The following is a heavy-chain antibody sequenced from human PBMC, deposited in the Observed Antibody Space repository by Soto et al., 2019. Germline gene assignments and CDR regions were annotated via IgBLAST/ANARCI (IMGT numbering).Heavy chain of an antibody. Sequence: SETLSLTCTVSGGSISSSSYYWGWIRQPPGKGLEWIGSIYYSGSTYYNPSLKSRVTISVDTSKNQFSLKLSSVTAADTAVYYCARSSIAAAGIHWFDPWGQGTLVTVSS. V-gene: IGHV4-39*01. CDR1: GGSISSSSYY. CDR3: ARSSIAAAGIHWFDP. CDR2: IYYSGST. J-gene: IGHJ5*02. D-gene: IGHD6-13*01.